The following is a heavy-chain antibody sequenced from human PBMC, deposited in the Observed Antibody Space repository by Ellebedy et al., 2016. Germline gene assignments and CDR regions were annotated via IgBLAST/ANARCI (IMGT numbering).Heavy chain of an antibody. J-gene: IGHJ4*02. CDR3: TTFTVRTTNY. V-gene: IGHV3-15*01. CDR2: IKDKSYGGTA. Sequence: GESLKISCATSGFSFSNAWKSWVRQAPGKGLEWVGRIKDKSYGGTADYAAPVKGRFTISRDDSKDTLYLQMDSLKTEDTAMYFCTTFTVRTTNYWGQGTLVTVSS. CDR1: GFSFSNAW. D-gene: IGHD1-1*01.